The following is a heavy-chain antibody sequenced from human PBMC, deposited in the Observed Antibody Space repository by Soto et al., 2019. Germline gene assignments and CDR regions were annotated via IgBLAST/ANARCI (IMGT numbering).Heavy chain of an antibody. J-gene: IGHJ6*03. Sequence: PSETLSLTCAVYGGSFSGYYWSWSRQPPGKGLEWIGEINHSGSTNYNPSLKSRVTISVDTSKNQFSLKLSSVTAADTAVYYCARVPRGYCSGGSCYRYYYYYMDVWGKGTTVTVSS. CDR1: GGSFSGYY. CDR3: ARVPRGYCSGGSCYRYYYYYMDV. V-gene: IGHV4-34*01. D-gene: IGHD2-15*01. CDR2: INHSGST.